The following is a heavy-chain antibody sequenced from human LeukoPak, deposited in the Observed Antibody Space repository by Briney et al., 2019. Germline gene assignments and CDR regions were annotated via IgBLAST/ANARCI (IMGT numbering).Heavy chain of an antibody. CDR3: ARRYSSSWYNWFDP. V-gene: IGHV4-34*01. D-gene: IGHD6-13*01. CDR1: GGSFSGYY. J-gene: IGHJ5*02. Sequence: SETLSLTCAVYGGSFSGYYWSWIRQPPGKGLEWIGEINHSGSTNYNPSLKSRVTISVDTSKNQFSLKLSSVTATDTAVYYCARRYSSSWYNWFDPWGQGTLVTVSS. CDR2: INHSGST.